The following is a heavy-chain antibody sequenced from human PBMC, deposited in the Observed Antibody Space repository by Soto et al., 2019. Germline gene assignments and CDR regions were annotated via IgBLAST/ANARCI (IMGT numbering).Heavy chain of an antibody. D-gene: IGHD3-10*01. Sequence: EVQLLASGGDLGQPGGSLRLSCVASGYVFSNYAMAWVRQVPGKGLQWVSRIDGSGSAHYGDSVKGRFTMSRDNSKNTLFLQLDRLRVEDTSVYFCAREVSNRSFAFDALGQGTWVAVS. CDR3: AREVSNRSFAFDA. V-gene: IGHV3-23*02. CDR1: GYVFSNYA. CDR2: IDGSGSA. J-gene: IGHJ3*01.